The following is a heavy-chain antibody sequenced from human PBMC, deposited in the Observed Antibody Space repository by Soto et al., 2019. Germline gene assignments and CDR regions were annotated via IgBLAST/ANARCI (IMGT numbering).Heavy chain of an antibody. Sequence: EVQLVESGGGLVQPGGSLRLSCVASGFTFSSDWMHWVRQGAGKGLVWVSRINMDGSVTNYADSVKGRFTISRDNAKNTVYLQMNRLRVEDTAVYYCARGPRGVYGNDYWGQGALVTVSS. V-gene: IGHV3-74*01. CDR3: ARGPRGVYGNDY. D-gene: IGHD2-8*02. J-gene: IGHJ4*02. CDR1: GFTFSSDW. CDR2: INMDGSVT.